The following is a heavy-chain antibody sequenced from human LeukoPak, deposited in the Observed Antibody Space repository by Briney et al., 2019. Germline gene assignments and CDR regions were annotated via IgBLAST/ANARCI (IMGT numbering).Heavy chain of an antibody. CDR1: GGSISSSSYY. CDR2: IYYSGST. J-gene: IGHJ4*02. CDR3: ARDSLYDSSGCGY. D-gene: IGHD3-22*01. V-gene: IGHV4-39*07. Sequence: PSETLSLTCTVSGGSISSSSYYWGWIRQPPGKGLEWIGSIYYSGSTYYNPSLKSRVTISVDTSKNQFSLKLSSVTAADTAVYYCARDSLYDSSGCGYWGQGTLVTVSS.